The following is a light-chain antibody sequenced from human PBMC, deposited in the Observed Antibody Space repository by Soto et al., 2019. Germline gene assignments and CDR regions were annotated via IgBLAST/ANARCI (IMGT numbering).Light chain of an antibody. CDR2: GPS. CDR1: QDIGNW. CDR3: QQANSVPPT. Sequence: DIQMTQSPSSVYASVGDRVTITCRASQDIGNWLLWYQQKPGKAPKLLIFGPSSLQSGVPSRFSGNRSGTDFTLTVSSLQPEDSATYFCQQANSVPPTFGQGTKVEI. J-gene: IGKJ1*01. V-gene: IGKV1-12*01.